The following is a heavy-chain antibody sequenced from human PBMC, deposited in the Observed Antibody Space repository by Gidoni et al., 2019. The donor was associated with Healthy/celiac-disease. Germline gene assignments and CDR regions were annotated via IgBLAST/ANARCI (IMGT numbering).Heavy chain of an antibody. CDR1: GFHFRSYS. V-gene: IGHV3-21*01. J-gene: IGHJ3*02. CDR2: ISISSSYI. Sequence: EVQLVESGGGLVKPGGSLRLSCSASGFHFRSYSMNCVRQDPGKGLEWVSSISISSSYIYYADSVKGRFTISRDNAKNSLYLQMNSLRAEDTAVYYCARAEMATTDAFDIWGQGTMVTVSS. CDR3: ARAEMATTDAFDI. D-gene: IGHD5-12*01.